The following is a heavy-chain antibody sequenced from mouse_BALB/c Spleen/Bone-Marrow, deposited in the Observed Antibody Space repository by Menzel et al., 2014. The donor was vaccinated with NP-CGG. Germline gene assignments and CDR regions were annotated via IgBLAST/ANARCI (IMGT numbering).Heavy chain of an antibody. CDR1: GFSLSRYS. CDR3: ARFITTGTMDY. D-gene: IGHD1-1*01. CDR2: IWGGGNT. J-gene: IGHJ4*01. Sequence: QVQLKQSGPGLVAPSQSLSITCTVSGFSLSRYSIHWVRQPPGEGLEWLGVIWGGGNTDYNSALKSRLSISKDNSKSQVFLKMNSLHTDDTAMYYCARFITTGTMDYWGQGTSVTVSS. V-gene: IGHV2-6-4*01.